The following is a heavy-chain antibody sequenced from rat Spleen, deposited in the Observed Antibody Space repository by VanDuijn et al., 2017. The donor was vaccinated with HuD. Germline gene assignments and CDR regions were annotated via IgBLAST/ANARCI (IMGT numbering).Heavy chain of an antibody. CDR2: MWTGGNT. D-gene: IGHD1-5*01. J-gene: IGHJ3*01. V-gene: IGHV2S63*01. CDR3: GRDEYRDNWGFAY. Sequence: EVQLKESGPGLVQPSQTLSLTCTVSGFSLTDYSVHWVRQPPGKGLEWMGIMWTGGNTAYNSPLKSRLSIRRDTSKSQIFLKMDTLQTEDTAIYYCGRDEYRDNWGFAYWGQGTLVTVSS. CDR1: GFSLTDYS.